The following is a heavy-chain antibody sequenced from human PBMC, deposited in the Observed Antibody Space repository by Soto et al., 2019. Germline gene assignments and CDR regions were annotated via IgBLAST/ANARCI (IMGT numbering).Heavy chain of an antibody. D-gene: IGHD4-17*01. CDR3: ARLYSDDYGAQYYFDY. Sequence: QVQLQESGPGLVKPSETLSLTCTVSGGSISSYYWSWIRQPPGKGLEWIGYIYYSGSTNYNPSLKSRVTISVDTSKNLFSLKLSSVTAADTAVYYCARLYSDDYGAQYYFDYWGQGTLVTVSS. CDR2: IYYSGST. J-gene: IGHJ4*02. CDR1: GGSISSYY. V-gene: IGHV4-59*01.